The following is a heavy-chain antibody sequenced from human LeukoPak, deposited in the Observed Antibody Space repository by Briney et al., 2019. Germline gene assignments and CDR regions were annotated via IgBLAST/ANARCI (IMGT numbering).Heavy chain of an antibody. D-gene: IGHD5-24*01. CDR2: IKQDGGEK. V-gene: IGHV3-7*01. CDR1: GFTFSNYW. J-gene: IGHJ4*02. CDR3: ARGEMATVVDY. Sequence: GGSLRLSCAASGFTFSNYWMNWVRQAPGKGLEWVANIKQDGGEKSYVDSVKGRFAISRDNAKNSLHLQMNSLRAEDTAVYYCARGEMATVVDYWGQGTLVTVSA.